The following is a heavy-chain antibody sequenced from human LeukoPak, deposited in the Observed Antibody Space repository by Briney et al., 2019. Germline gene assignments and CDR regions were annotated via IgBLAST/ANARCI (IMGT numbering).Heavy chain of an antibody. CDR3: ARGWGGSYYAFDI. CDR2: IYYSGST. Sequence: KSSETLSLTCTVSGGSISSYYWSWIRQPPGKGLEWIGYIYYSGSTNYNPSLKSRVTISVDTSKNQFSLKLSSVTAADTAVYYCARGWGGSYYAFDIWGQGTMVTVSS. CDR1: GGSISSYY. D-gene: IGHD1-26*01. V-gene: IGHV4-59*01. J-gene: IGHJ3*02.